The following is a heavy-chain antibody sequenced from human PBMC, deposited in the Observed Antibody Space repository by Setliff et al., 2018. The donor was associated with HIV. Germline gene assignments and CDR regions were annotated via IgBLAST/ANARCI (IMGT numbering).Heavy chain of an antibody. J-gene: IGHJ5*02. V-gene: IGHV4-59*12. CDR3: ASQPYNSGWFGGWFDP. D-gene: IGHD6-19*01. Sequence: PSETLSLTCTVSGDSISNYYWSWIRQPPGKGLEWIGHIYYSGSTDYNPSLTSRDIISVDPSKNQFTLMLNSVTAADTAVYYCASQPYNSGWFGGWFDPWGQGTLVTVSS. CDR1: GDSISNYY. CDR2: IYYSGST.